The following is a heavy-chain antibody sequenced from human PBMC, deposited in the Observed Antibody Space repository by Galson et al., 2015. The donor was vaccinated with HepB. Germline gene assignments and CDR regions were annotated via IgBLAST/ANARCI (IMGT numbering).Heavy chain of an antibody. V-gene: IGHV3-74*01. D-gene: IGHD3-10*01. CDR3: ARLRITMVRGLYGMDV. Sequence: SLRLSCAASGFTFSSYWMHWVRQAPGKGLVWVSRINSDGSSTSYADSVKGRFTTSRDNAKNTLYLQMNSLRAEDTAVYYCARLRITMVRGLYGMDVWGQGTTVTVSS. J-gene: IGHJ6*02. CDR1: GFTFSSYW. CDR2: INSDGSST.